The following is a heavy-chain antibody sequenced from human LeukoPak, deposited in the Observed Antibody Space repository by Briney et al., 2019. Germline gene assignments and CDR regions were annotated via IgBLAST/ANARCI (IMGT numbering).Heavy chain of an antibody. V-gene: IGHV4-4*07. J-gene: IGHJ6*03. CDR2: IYTSGST. Sequence: SETLSLTCTVSGGSISSYYWSWVRQPAGKGLEWIGCIYTSGSTNYNPSLKSRVTISVDTSKNQFSLKLSSVTAADTAVYYCARRLDSSSNYYYYYMDVWGKGTTVTVSS. CDR1: GGSISSYY. CDR3: ARRLDSSSNYYYYYMDV. D-gene: IGHD6-6*01.